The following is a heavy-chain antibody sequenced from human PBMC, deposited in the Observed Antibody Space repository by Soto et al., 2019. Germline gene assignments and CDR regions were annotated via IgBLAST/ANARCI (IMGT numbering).Heavy chain of an antibody. Sequence: GVSLRLSCDASGFTFSAFAMSWVRQAPGKGLEWVSAISGSGGSTYYADSVKGRFTISRDNSKNTLFLQMNSLRAEDTAVYYCAKLGSDFLSWFDPWGQGTLVNVS. CDR3: AKLGSDFLSWFDP. V-gene: IGHV3-23*01. CDR2: ISGSGGST. J-gene: IGHJ5*02. D-gene: IGHD3-16*01. CDR1: GFTFSAFA.